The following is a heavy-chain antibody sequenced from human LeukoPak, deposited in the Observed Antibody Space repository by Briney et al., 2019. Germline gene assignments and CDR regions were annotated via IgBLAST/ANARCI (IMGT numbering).Heavy chain of an antibody. D-gene: IGHD3-10*01. CDR2: IYYSGST. CDR1: GGSISSSSYY. Sequence: SETLSLTCTVSGGSISSSSYYWGWIRQPPGKGLGWIGSIYYSGSTYYNPSLKSRVTIPVDTSKNQFSLKLSSVTAADTAVYYCARQLEGEDYWGQGTLVTVSS. V-gene: IGHV4-39*01. CDR3: ARQLEGEDY. J-gene: IGHJ4*02.